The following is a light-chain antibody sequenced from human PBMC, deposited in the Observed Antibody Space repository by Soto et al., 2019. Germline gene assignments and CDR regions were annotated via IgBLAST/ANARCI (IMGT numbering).Light chain of an antibody. J-gene: IGKJ4*01. V-gene: IGKV1-5*03. CDR2: KAS. CDR1: QSISTW. CDR3: LQYNSYSELT. Sequence: DIQMTQSPSTLSASVGVRVTITCRASQSISTWLAWYQQKPGKAPNLLIYKASSLEGGVPSRFSGSGSGTEFTLTISSLQPDDFATYYCLQYNSYSELTFGGGIKVEIK.